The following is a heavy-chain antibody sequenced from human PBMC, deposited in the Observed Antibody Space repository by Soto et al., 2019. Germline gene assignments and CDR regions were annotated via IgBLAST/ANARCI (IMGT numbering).Heavy chain of an antibody. D-gene: IGHD3-10*01. CDR3: ARAGFSYGHLLF. J-gene: IGHJ4*02. CDR2: VFYSGAT. CDR1: GGPIKTGDYY. V-gene: IGHV4-30-4*01. Sequence: QVQLKESGPGLVKPSETLSLTCYVSGGPIKTGDYYWNWIRQPPGKGLEWNGYVFYSGATNYSPSPKSRAAISMNTSKNQFSLSLTSVTAADTAVYYCARAGFSYGHLLFWGQGIRVTVST.